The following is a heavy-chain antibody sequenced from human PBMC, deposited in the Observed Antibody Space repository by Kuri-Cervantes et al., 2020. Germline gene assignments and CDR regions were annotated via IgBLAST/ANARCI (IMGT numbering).Heavy chain of an antibody. Sequence: SETLSLTCSVSGGSLSSSSYYWGWIRQPPGKGLEWIGTISYTGSTYYNASLNSRVTISVDTSRNQLFLKLSSVTAADTAVYFCARRTRLVRAPTGDYYYGMDVWGQGTTVTVSS. CDR3: ARRTRLVRAPTGDYYYGMDV. V-gene: IGHV4-39*01. J-gene: IGHJ6*02. CDR1: GGSLSSSSYY. CDR2: ISYTGST. D-gene: IGHD6-19*01.